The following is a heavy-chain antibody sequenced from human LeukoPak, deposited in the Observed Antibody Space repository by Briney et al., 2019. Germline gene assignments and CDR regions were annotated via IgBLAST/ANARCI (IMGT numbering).Heavy chain of an antibody. CDR3: AKELQPAFYYYYGMDV. V-gene: IGHV3-9*01. CDR2: ISWNSGSI. D-gene: IGHD4-11*01. CDR1: GFTFDDYA. J-gene: IGHJ6*02. Sequence: GRSLRLSCAASGFTFDDYAMHWVRQAPGKGLEWVSGISWNSGSIGYADSVKGRFTISRDNAKNSLYLQVNSLRAEDTALYYCAKELQPAFYYYYGMDVWGQGTTVTVSS.